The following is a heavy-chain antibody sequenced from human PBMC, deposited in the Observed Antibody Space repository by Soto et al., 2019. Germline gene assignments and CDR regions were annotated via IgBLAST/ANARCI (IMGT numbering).Heavy chain of an antibody. J-gene: IGHJ4*02. CDR2: ISGSGGST. CDR1: GFTFSSYA. Sequence: GGSLRLSCAASGFTFSSYAMSWVRQAPGKGLEWLSAISGSGGSTYYADSVKGRFTISRDNSKNTLYLQMNSLRAEDTAVYYCAKESQKITIFGVVVYWGQGTLVTVSS. V-gene: IGHV3-23*01. CDR3: AKESQKITIFGVVVY. D-gene: IGHD3-3*01.